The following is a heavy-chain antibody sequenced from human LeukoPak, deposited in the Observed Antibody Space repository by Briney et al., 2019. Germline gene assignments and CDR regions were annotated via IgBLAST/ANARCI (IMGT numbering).Heavy chain of an antibody. CDR2: VGRSSYTI. D-gene: IGHD1-26*01. CDR1: GFTFSNHG. J-gene: IGHJ6*02. Sequence: GGSLRLSCAASGFTFSNHGMNWVRQAPGKGLEWVSYVGRSSYTIYYADSVRGRFTISRDNAKNSLYLQMNSLRDEDTAVYYCARGGGSYYYYYYYGMDVWGQGTTVTVSS. V-gene: IGHV3-48*02. CDR3: ARGGGSYYYYYYYGMDV.